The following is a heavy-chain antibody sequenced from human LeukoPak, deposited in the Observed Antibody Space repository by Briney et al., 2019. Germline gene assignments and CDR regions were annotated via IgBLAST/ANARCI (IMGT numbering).Heavy chain of an antibody. J-gene: IGHJ4*02. CDR1: GFTFTSYA. CDR3: VRDRDTSGWLY. CDR2: ISHDDKNR. V-gene: IGHV3-30*04. D-gene: IGHD6-19*01. Sequence: GGSLRLSCAASGFTFTSYAFHWVRQAPGKGLEWVTVISHDDKNRYYADSVKGRFTISRDNSKNTVYLQMNSLRVEDTAVYFCVRDRDTSGWLYWGQGTLVTVS.